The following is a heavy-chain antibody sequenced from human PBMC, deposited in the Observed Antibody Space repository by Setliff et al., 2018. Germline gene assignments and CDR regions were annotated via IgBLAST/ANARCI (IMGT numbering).Heavy chain of an antibody. CDR3: ARGPPDFVVVPAAAKFDY. V-gene: IGHV1-2*02. Sequence: VASVKVSCKASGYTFTGYYVHWVRQAPGQGLEWMGWINPNSGGTNYAQRFQGRVTMTTDTPTSTAYMELRSLRTDDTAVYYCARGPPDFVVVPAAAKFDYWGQGTLVTVSS. D-gene: IGHD2-2*01. CDR1: GYTFTGYY. CDR2: INPNSGGT. J-gene: IGHJ4*02.